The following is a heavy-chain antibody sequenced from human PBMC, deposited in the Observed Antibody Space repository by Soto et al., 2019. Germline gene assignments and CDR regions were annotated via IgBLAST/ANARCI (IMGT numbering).Heavy chain of an antibody. CDR1: GFTFSSYA. CDR2: ISYDGSNK. J-gene: IGHJ3*01. Sequence: QVQLVESGGGVVQPGRSLRLSCAASGFTFSSYATNWVRQAPGPGLEWVAVISYDGSNKYYADSVKGRFTISRDNSKNTLYLQRNSVRAEYTGVYYCAAPICGHDAFDLWGQGTMVTVSS. CDR3: AAPICGHDAFDL. V-gene: IGHV3-30-3*01. D-gene: IGHD6-25*01.